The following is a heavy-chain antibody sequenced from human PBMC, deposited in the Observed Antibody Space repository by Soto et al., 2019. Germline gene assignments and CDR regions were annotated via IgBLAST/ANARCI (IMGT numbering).Heavy chain of an antibody. V-gene: IGHV5-51*01. CDR2: IYPGDPDR. D-gene: IGHD2-2*01. CDR1: GYSFTSHW. J-gene: IGHJ6*02. CDR3: AAGIVVVPAGWAYYYGMDV. Sequence: GESLKISCKGSGYSFTSHWIAWVRQMPGKGLEWMGSIYPGDPDRRYSPSFQGQVTISADKSISTAYLQWSSLKASDTAMYYCAAGIVVVPAGWAYYYGMDVWGQGTTVTVSS.